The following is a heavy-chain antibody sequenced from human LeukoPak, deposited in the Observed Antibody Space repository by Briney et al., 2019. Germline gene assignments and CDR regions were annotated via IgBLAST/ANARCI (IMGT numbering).Heavy chain of an antibody. Sequence: PSETLSLTCTVSGGSISSSSYYWGWIRQPPGKGLEWIGYIYYSGSTNYNPSLKSRVTISVDTSKNQFSLKLSSVTAADTAVYYCARDHRPMGITIFSGRDKGAFDIWGQGTMVTVSS. J-gene: IGHJ3*02. CDR1: GGSISSSSYY. CDR3: ARDHRPMGITIFSGRDKGAFDI. D-gene: IGHD3-9*01. V-gene: IGHV4-61*01. CDR2: IYYSGST.